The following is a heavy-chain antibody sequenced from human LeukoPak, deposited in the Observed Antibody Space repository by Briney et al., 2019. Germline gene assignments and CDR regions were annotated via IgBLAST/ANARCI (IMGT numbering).Heavy chain of an antibody. D-gene: IGHD5-24*01. CDR2: IYGTWNT. J-gene: IGHJ4*02. Sequence: SETLSLTCTVSGASISSAPYYWAWIRQHPGGGLEWIGHIYGTWNTYYSPSLKSRLTISIDTSGSPFSLELRSVTAADTAVYYCASQKMTTREFDSWGQGTRVTVSS. CDR3: ASQKMTTREFDS. CDR1: GASISSAPYY. V-gene: IGHV4-31*03.